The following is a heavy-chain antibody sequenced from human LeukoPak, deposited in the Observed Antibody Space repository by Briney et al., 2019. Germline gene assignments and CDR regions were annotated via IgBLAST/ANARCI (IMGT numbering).Heavy chain of an antibody. CDR2: IYYSGST. V-gene: IGHV4-31*03. CDR1: GGSISNGGYY. J-gene: IGHJ4*02. D-gene: IGHD1-26*01. Sequence: PSETLSLTCTVSGGSISNGGYYWSWIRQHPGEGLEWIGYIYYSGSTYYNPSLKSRVNISVDTSKNQFSLKLNSVTAADTAVYYCARAPTYSGSHYWGQGTLVTVSS. CDR3: ARAPTYSGSHY.